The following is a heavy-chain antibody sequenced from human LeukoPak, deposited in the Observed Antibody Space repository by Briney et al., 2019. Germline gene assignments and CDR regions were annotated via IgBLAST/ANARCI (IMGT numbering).Heavy chain of an antibody. J-gene: IGHJ4*02. CDR1: GGSFSGHY. V-gene: IGHV4-34*01. Sequence: PSETLSLTCAVYGGSFSGHYWTWIRQPPGKGLEWIGESTHSGSTDYNPSLKSRVTISVDTSKNQFSQKLTSVSAADTAVYHCARGRTGAAALDFWGPGILVTVSS. D-gene: IGHD2-2*01. CDR2: STHSGST. CDR3: ARGRTGAAALDF.